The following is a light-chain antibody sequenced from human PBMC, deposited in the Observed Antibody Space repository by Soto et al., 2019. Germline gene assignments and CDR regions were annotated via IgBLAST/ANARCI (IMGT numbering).Light chain of an antibody. CDR1: QSISNS. CDR3: QQTNSMPRT. V-gene: IGKV1-39*01. CDR2: ATS. Sequence: DMQMTQSPSSLSASVGDRVTITCRASQSISNSLNWYQQKPGKAPKLLISATSRLESGVPSRFTGSGSGTDFTPTISSLQPEDFVTYYCQQTNSMPRTFGQGTKVDIK. J-gene: IGKJ1*01.